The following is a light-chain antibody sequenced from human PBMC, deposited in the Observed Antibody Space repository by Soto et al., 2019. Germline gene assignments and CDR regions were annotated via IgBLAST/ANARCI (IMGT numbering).Light chain of an antibody. CDR1: SSDVGGYNY. CDR3: SSYTXSRTHV. V-gene: IGLV2-14*03. Sequence: QSALTQPASVSGSPGQSITISCTGTSSDVGGYNYVSWYQHHPGKAPTLMIYNVSNRPSGVSNRFSGSKSGNTASLTISGLQAEDEAVYHCSSYTXSRTHVFGTGTKVTVL. J-gene: IGLJ1*01. CDR2: NVS.